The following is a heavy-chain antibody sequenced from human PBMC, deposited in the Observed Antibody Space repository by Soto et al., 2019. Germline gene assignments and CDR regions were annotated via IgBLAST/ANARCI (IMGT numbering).Heavy chain of an antibody. J-gene: IGHJ4*02. CDR2: ISTSGSNT. Sequence: LRLSCTASGVTFRTYVMSWVRQVPGKGLEWVSSISTSGSNTYYADSVKGRSTISRDNYKKTLYLQMSSLRAEDTAVYYCAKDSSFIEVVARGTWDXWGQGALVTVSX. CDR1: GVTFRTYV. CDR3: AKDSSFIEVVARGTWDX. D-gene: IGHD2-15*01. V-gene: IGHV3-23*01.